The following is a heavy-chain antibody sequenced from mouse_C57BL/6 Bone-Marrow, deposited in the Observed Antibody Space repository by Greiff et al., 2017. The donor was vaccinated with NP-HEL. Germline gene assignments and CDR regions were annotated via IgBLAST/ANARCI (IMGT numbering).Heavy chain of an antibody. Sequence: EVQRVESGGGLVKPGGSLKLPCAASGFTFSSYAMSWVRQTPEKRLEWVATISDGGSYTYYPDNVKGRFTISRDNAKNNLYLQMSHLKSEDTAMYYCARGGYGSHAMDYWGQGTSVTVSS. D-gene: IGHD1-1*01. V-gene: IGHV5-4*01. CDR3: ARGGYGSHAMDY. J-gene: IGHJ4*01. CDR1: GFTFSSYA. CDR2: ISDGGSYT.